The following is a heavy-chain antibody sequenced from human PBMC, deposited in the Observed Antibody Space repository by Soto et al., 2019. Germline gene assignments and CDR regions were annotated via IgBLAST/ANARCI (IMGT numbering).Heavy chain of an antibody. V-gene: IGHV3-21*01. J-gene: IGHJ4*02. D-gene: IGHD6-13*01. CDR3: ARDSVATSAGVWYFDY. Sequence: SVKGRFTISRDNAKNSLYLEMNSLRAEDTAVYYCARDSVATSAGVWYFDYWGQGTLVTVSS.